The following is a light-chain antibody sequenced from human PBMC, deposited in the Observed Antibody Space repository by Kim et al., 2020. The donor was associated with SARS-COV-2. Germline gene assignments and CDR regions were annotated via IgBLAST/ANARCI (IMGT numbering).Light chain of an antibody. Sequence: GDRVTITCRASQGISSALAWYQQKPGKAPKLLIYDASSLESGVPSRFSGSGSGTDFTLTISSLQPEDFATYYYQQFNNFFGPGTKVDIK. CDR1: QGISSA. CDR2: DAS. CDR3: QQFNNF. J-gene: IGKJ3*01. V-gene: IGKV1D-13*01.